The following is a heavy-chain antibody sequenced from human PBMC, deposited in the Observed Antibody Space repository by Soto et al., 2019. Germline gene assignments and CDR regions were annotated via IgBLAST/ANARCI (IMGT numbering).Heavy chain of an antibody. V-gene: IGHV4-30-4*01. CDR2: ISYSGSA. CDR3: ARARGLREFDY. CDR1: GGSISSGDYH. D-gene: IGHD4-17*01. Sequence: QVQLQESGPGLVKPSQTLSLTCTVSGGSISSGDYHWSWIRQPPGKGLECIGYISYSGSAYYNPSLKRRLTLSLDTSKNQFSLKLNSVTAADTALYYCARARGLREFDYWGQGTLVTVSS. J-gene: IGHJ4*02.